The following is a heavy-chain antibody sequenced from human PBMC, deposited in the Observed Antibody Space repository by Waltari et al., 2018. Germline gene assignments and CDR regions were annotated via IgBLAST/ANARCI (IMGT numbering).Heavy chain of an antibody. Sequence: EVQLVESGGGLVQPGGSVRILCAAAGFTVRNYEMNWVRQAPGKGLEWVSYISSGASTIFYADSVKGRFTISRDNAKNSVYLEMNSLRADDTAIYYCARGEGGANEYWGQGTLVTVSS. J-gene: IGHJ4*01. V-gene: IGHV3-48*03. CDR2: ISSGASTI. CDR1: GFTVRNYE. CDR3: ARGEGGANEY. D-gene: IGHD1-26*01.